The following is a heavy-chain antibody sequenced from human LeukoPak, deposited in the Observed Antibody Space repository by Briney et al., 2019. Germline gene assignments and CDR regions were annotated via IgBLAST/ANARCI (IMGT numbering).Heavy chain of an antibody. CDR3: ARDRRYDSGGYYYANYMDV. V-gene: IGHV4-39*07. CDR1: GGSISSSSYY. CDR2: IYYSGST. D-gene: IGHD3-22*01. Sequence: PSETLSLTCTVSGGSISSSSYYWGWIRQPPGKGLEWIGSIYYSGSTYYNPSLKSRVTISVDTSKNQFSLKLSSVTAADTAVYYCARDRRYDSGGYYYANYMDVWGKGTTVTVSS. J-gene: IGHJ6*03.